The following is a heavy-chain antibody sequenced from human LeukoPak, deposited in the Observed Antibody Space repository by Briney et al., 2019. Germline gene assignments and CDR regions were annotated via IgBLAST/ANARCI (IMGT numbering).Heavy chain of an antibody. D-gene: IGHD2-2*02. Sequence: SETLSLTCTVSGYSISSGYYWGWIRQPPGKGLEWIGSIYHSGSTYYNPSLKSRVTISVGTSKNQFSLKLSSVTAADTAVYYCAREGGRYPRVDYWGQGTLVTVSS. CDR2: IYHSGST. CDR1: GYSISSGYY. J-gene: IGHJ4*02. CDR3: AREGGRYPRVDY. V-gene: IGHV4-38-2*02.